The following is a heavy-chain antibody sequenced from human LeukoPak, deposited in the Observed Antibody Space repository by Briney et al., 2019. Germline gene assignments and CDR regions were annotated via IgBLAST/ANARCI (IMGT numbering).Heavy chain of an antibody. CDR1: GYTFTNYD. CDR2: MNPNSGNT. Sequence: ASVKVSCKASGYTFTNYDINWVRQATGQGLEWMGWMNPNSGNTGYAQRFQGRVTMTRDTSTGTAYMDLSSLTSEDTAVYYCARNPAASGSFEYWGQGTLVTVS. D-gene: IGHD3-10*01. J-gene: IGHJ4*02. CDR3: ARNPAASGSFEY. V-gene: IGHV1-8*01.